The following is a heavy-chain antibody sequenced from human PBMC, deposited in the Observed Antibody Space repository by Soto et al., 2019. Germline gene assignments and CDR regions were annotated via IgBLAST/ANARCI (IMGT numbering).Heavy chain of an antibody. D-gene: IGHD2-21*02. CDR2: IYPGDSDT. CDR3: ARTYCGGDCYGYYYYGMDV. CDR1: GYSFTSDW. V-gene: IGHV5-51*01. J-gene: IGHJ6*02. Sequence: GESLKISFKCSGYSFTSDWIGWVRQMPGKGLEWMGIIYPGDSDTRYSPSFQGQVTISADKSISTAYLQWSSLKASDTAMYYCARTYCGGDCYGYYYYGMDVWGQGTTVTVS.